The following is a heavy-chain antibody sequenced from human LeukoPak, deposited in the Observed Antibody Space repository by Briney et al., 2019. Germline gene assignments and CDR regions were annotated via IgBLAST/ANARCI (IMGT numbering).Heavy chain of an antibody. Sequence: GGPLRLSGAASGFTFGSYWMNWVRQAPGRGLGWVSRIISVGSSTSYADSVKGRFTISRDNAKNTLYLQMNSLRAEDTAVYYCARDTYYYDSSGYFVEDSFDYWGQGTLVTVSS. CDR1: GFTFGSYW. D-gene: IGHD3-22*01. J-gene: IGHJ4*02. V-gene: IGHV3-74*01. CDR2: IISVGSST. CDR3: ARDTYYYDSSGYFVEDSFDY.